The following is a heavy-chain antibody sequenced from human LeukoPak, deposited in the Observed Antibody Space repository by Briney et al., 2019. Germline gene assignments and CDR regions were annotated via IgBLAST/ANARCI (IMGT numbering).Heavy chain of an antibody. V-gene: IGHV3-23*01. D-gene: IGHD3-10*01. Sequence: GGSLRLSCAASGFTFSSYAMSWVRQAPGKGLEWVSAISGSGGSTYYADSVKGRFTISRDDSKNTLYLQMNSLRAEDTAVYYCAKMVRGVMGVFDYWGQGTLVTVSS. J-gene: IGHJ4*02. CDR2: ISGSGGST. CDR3: AKMVRGVMGVFDY. CDR1: GFTFSSYA.